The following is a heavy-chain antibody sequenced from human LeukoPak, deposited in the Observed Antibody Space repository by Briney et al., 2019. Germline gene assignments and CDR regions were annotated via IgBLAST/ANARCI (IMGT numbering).Heavy chain of an antibody. V-gene: IGHV4-31*03. J-gene: IGHJ3*02. CDR1: GVSVSSGSYY. D-gene: IGHD3-22*01. CDR2: IYYSGST. CDR3: ARAPIVVVPTGGAFDI. Sequence: SETLSLTCTVSGVSVSSGSYYWSWIRQHPGKGLEWIGYIYYSGSTYYNPSLKSRVTISVDTSKYQFSLKLSSVTAADTAVYYCARAPIVVVPTGGAFDIWGQGTMVTVSS.